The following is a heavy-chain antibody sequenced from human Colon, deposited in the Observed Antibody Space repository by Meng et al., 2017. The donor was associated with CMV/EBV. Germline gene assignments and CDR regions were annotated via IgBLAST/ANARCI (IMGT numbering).Heavy chain of an antibody. D-gene: IGHD3-10*01. CDR3: AKDVSALGSGRYGFDD. CDR2: INWDGRSR. CDR1: GFIFNEFG. Sequence: GESLKISCAASGFIFNEFGMNWVRQVPGKGLEWVAGINWDGRSRGHADSVKGRFTISRDNVKRSVDLQMDNLRVEDTALYYCAKDVSALGSGRYGFDDWGQGILVTVSS. J-gene: IGHJ4*02. V-gene: IGHV3-20*04.